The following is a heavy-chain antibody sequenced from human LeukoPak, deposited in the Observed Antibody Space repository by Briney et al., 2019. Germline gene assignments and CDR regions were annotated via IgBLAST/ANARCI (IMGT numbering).Heavy chain of an antibody. V-gene: IGHV3-30*19. CDR2: ISYDGSNK. J-gene: IGHJ4*02. CDR3: ARPLGGLQQGYLDY. D-gene: IGHD5-24*01. Sequence: GGSLRLSCAASGFTFSIYGMHWVRQAPGKGLEWVAVISYDGSNKYYADSVKGRFTISRDNSKNTLYLQMNSLRAEDTAVYYCARPLGGLQQGYLDYWGQGTLVTVSS. CDR1: GFTFSIYG.